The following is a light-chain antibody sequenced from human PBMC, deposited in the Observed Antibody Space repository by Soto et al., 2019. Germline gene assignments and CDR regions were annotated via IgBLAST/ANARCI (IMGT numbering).Light chain of an antibody. V-gene: IGLV2-14*01. CDR1: SSDVGGYNY. CDR2: EVS. Sequence: ALTQPASVSGSPGQSITISCTGTSSDVGGYNYVSWYQQHPGKAPKLMIYEVSNRPSGVSNRFSGSKSGHTASLTISGLQSEDEADYYCTSYTSSTTLDVFGTGTKVTVL. CDR3: TSYTSSTTLDV. J-gene: IGLJ1*01.